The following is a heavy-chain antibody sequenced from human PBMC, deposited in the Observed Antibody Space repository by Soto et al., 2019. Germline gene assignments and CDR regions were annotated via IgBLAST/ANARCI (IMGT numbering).Heavy chain of an antibody. CDR2: ISSSSSTI. J-gene: IGHJ4*02. Sequence: GGSLRLSCAASGFTFSSYSMNWVRQAPGKGLEWVSYISSSSSTIYYADSVKGRFTISRDNAKNSLYLQMNSLRDEDTAVYYCARDLRPMVRGVINTFDYWGQGTLVTVSS. D-gene: IGHD3-10*01. CDR3: ARDLRPMVRGVINTFDY. CDR1: GFTFSSYS. V-gene: IGHV3-48*02.